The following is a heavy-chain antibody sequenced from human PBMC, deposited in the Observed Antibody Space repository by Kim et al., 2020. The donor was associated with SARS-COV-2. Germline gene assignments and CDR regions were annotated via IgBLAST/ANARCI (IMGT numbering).Heavy chain of an antibody. CDR2: ISTGGGSI. CDR1: GFTFNNYA. D-gene: IGHD3-10*01. J-gene: IGHJ5*01. V-gene: IGHV3-23*01. CDR3: AKDPPPPPPYYLFFYS. Sequence: GGSLRLSCAASGFTFNNYAMSWVRQAPGKGLEWVASISTGGGSIFYADSVKGRFTISRDNYKATLFLQINILRGDYTPVYFVAKDPPPPPPYYLFFYS.